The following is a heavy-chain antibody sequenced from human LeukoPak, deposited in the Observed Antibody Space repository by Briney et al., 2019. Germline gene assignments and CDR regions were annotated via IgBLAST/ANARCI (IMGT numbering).Heavy chain of an antibody. V-gene: IGHV1-2*02. Sequence: ASVKVSCKASGYTFTGYYMHWVRQAPGQGLEWMGWINPNSGGTNYAQKFQGRVTMTRDASISTAYMELSRLRSDDTAVYYCARDTMVYATNYYYYYMDVWAKGPRSPSP. CDR3: ARDTMVYATNYYYYYMDV. CDR2: INPNSGGT. CDR1: GYTFTGYY. D-gene: IGHD2-8*01. J-gene: IGHJ6*03.